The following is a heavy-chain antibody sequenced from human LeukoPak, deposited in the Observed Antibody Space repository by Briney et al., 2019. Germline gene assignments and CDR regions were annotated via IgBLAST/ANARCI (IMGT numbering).Heavy chain of an antibody. CDR3: ARDDALVATGSFDY. Sequence: ASVKVSCKASGYTFTSYGINWVRQATGQGLEWMGWISAYSGNTNYAQKLQGRVTMTTDTSTSTAYMELRSLRSDDTAVYYCARDDALVATGSFDYWGQGTLVTVSS. V-gene: IGHV1-18*01. D-gene: IGHD5-12*01. J-gene: IGHJ4*02. CDR2: ISAYSGNT. CDR1: GYTFTSYG.